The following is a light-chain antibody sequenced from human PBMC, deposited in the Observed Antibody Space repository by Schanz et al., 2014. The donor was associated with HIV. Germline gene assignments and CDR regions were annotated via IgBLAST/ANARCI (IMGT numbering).Light chain of an antibody. CDR2: EDN. Sequence: NFMLTQPHSVSESPGKTVTISRTGSSGSIASNYVQWYHQPPGSAPTTVIFEDNRRPSGVPDRFSGSVDSSSNSASLTISGLKTEDEADYYCQSYDSSNHWVFGGGTKLTVL. V-gene: IGLV6-57*02. CDR3: QSYDSSNHWV. J-gene: IGLJ3*02. CDR1: SGSIASNY.